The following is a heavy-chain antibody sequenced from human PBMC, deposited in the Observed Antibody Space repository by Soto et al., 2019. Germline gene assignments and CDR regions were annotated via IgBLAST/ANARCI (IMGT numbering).Heavy chain of an antibody. CDR1: GFSVSSNS. CDR2: IHSDVTT. D-gene: IGHD5-12*01. J-gene: IGHJ5*02. V-gene: IGHV3-53*01. CDR3: ARELSGSWYNWFDP. Sequence: GSLRLSCAASGFSVSSNSMSWVRQAPGKGLEWVSVIHSDVTTYYADSVKGRFIISRDNSKDTLYLQMNRLRAEDTAVYYCARELSGSWYNWFDPWGQGTLVTVSS.